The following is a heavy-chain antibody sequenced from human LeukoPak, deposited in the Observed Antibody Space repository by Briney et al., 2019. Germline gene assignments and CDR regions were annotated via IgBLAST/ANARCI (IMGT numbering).Heavy chain of an antibody. V-gene: IGHV3-21*04. J-gene: IGHJ6*03. CDR3: AKDRGYYYYMDV. CDR1: GFTFSSYS. Sequence: GGSLRLSCAASGFTFSSYSMNWVRQAPGKGLEWVSSISSSSSYIYYADSVKGRFSISRDNAKNSLYLQMNSLRAEDTALYYCAKDRGYYYYMDVWGKGTTVTISS. CDR2: ISSSSSYI.